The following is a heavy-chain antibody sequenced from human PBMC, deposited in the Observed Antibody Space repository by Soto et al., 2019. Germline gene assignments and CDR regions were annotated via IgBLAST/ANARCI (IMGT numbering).Heavy chain of an antibody. V-gene: IGHV3-11*01. D-gene: IGHD2-2*01. CDR2: ISSSGSTI. Sequence: QVQLVESGGGLVKPGGSLRLSCAASGFTFSDYYMSWIRQAPGKGLEWVSYISSSGSTIYYADSVKGRFTISRDNAKNSLYLQMNSLRAEDTAMYYCARILYQLRWPPEVFDYWGQGTLVTVSS. CDR3: ARILYQLRWPPEVFDY. CDR1: GFTFSDYY. J-gene: IGHJ4*02.